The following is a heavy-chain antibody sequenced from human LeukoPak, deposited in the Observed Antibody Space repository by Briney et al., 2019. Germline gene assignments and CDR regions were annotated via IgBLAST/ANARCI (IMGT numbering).Heavy chain of an antibody. CDR2: ISSSGSTI. D-gene: IGHD2-15*01. J-gene: IGHJ4*02. Sequence: GGSLRLSCAASGFTFSDYYMSWIRQAPGKGLEWVSYISSSGSTIYYADSVKGRFTISRDNAKNSLYLQMNSLRAEDTAVYYCAKGVDYCSGGSCPADYWGPGTLVTVSS. CDR3: AKGVDYCSGGSCPADY. CDR1: GFTFSDYY. V-gene: IGHV3-11*01.